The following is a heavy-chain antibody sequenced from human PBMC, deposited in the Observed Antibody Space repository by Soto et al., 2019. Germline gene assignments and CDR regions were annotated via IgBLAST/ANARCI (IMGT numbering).Heavy chain of an antibody. D-gene: IGHD6-13*01. J-gene: IGHJ6*03. Sequence: GGSLRLSCAASGFTFISYAMHWVRQAPGKGLEWVANIKQDGGEKYYVDSVKGRFTISRDNAKNSLYLQMNSLRAEDTAVYYCARVQTGYSSSWYVDYYYYMDVWGKGTTVTVSS. V-gene: IGHV3-7*01. CDR1: GFTFISYA. CDR2: IKQDGGEK. CDR3: ARVQTGYSSSWYVDYYYYMDV.